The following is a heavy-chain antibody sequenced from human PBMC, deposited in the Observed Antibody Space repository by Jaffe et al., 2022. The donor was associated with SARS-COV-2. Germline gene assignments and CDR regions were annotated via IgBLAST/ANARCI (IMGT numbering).Heavy chain of an antibody. D-gene: IGHD6-19*01. Sequence: EVQLVQSGAEVKKPGESLKISCKGSGYSFTNYWIAWVRQMPGKGLEWMGIIYPGDSDTRYSPSFQGQVTISADKSITTAYLQWSSLKASDTAMYYCARETPGYGSGWYGEFDYWGQGTVVTVSS. CDR1: GYSFTNYW. J-gene: IGHJ4*02. V-gene: IGHV5-51*01. CDR3: ARETPGYGSGWYGEFDY. CDR2: IYPGDSDT.